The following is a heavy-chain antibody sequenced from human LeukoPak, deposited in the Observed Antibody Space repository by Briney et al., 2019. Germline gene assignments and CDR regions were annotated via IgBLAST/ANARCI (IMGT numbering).Heavy chain of an antibody. J-gene: IGHJ6*03. CDR2: IYTSGST. CDR1: GGSISSGSYY. Sequence: SQTLSLTCTVSGGSISSGSYYWSWIRQPAGKGLEWIGRIYTSGSTNYNPSLKSRVTISVDTSKNQFSLKLSSVTAADTAVYYCARGDAFYYYYYYYMDVWGKGTTVTVSS. CDR3: ARGDAFYYYYYYYMDV. D-gene: IGHD2-21*02. V-gene: IGHV4-61*02.